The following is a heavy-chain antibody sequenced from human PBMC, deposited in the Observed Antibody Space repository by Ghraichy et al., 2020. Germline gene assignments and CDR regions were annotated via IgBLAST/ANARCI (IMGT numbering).Heavy chain of an antibody. CDR2: ISYDGSNK. Sequence: GGSLRLSCAASGFTFSSYAMHWVRQAPGKGLEWVAVISYDGSNKYYADSVKGRFTISRDNSKNTLYLQMNSLRAEDTAVYYCARDRIPTPPGQWLVRTDWFDPWGQGTLVTVSS. D-gene: IGHD6-19*01. V-gene: IGHV3-30*04. CDR1: GFTFSSYA. J-gene: IGHJ5*02. CDR3: ARDRIPTPPGQWLVRTDWFDP.